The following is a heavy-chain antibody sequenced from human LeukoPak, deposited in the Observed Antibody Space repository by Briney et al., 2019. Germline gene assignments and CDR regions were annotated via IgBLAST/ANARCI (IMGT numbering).Heavy chain of an antibody. D-gene: IGHD5-12*01. CDR3: AKGVYSGYDPDHYFDY. CDR2: ISGSGGST. J-gene: IGHJ4*02. V-gene: IGHV3-23*01. CDR1: GFTFSSYA. Sequence: PGGSLRLSCAASGFTFSSYAMSWVRQAPGKGLEWGSAISGSGGSTYYADSVKGRFTISRDNSKDTLYLQMNSLRAEDTAVYYCAKGVYSGYDPDHYFDYWGQGTLVTVSS.